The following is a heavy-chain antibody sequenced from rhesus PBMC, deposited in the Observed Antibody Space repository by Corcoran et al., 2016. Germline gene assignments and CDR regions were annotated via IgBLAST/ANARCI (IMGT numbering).Heavy chain of an antibody. J-gene: IGHJ4*01. CDR1: GLDPRSSNW. CDR2: ISGSSGGA. V-gene: IGHV4-65*01. D-gene: IGHD2-21*01. Sequence: QVQLQESGPGLVKPSETLSLTSAASGLDPRSSNWWSWIRQPPGKGLEWMGDISGSSGGAYYNPYLESRVTISTDTSNNPFSLELSSVTAADTAVYSCAGYCTGSGCYFPLHFDYWGQGVLVTVSS. CDR3: AGYCTGSGCYFPLHFDY.